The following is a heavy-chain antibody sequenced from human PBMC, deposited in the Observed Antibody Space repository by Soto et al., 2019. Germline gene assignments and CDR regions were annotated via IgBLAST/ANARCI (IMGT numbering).Heavy chain of an antibody. D-gene: IGHD3-3*01. J-gene: IGHJ6*02. Sequence: GGSLRLSCAASGFTLSSYAMHWVRQAPGRGLEWVAVISYDGSNKYYADSVKGRFTISRDNSKNTLYLQMNSLRAEDTAVYYCARDFNYDFWSGYFAPDNYYYYGMDVWGQGTTVTVSS. CDR1: GFTLSSYA. CDR2: ISYDGSNK. CDR3: ARDFNYDFWSGYFAPDNYYYYGMDV. V-gene: IGHV3-30-3*01.